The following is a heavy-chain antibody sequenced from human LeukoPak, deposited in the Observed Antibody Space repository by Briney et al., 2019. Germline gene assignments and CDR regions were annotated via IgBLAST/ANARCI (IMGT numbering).Heavy chain of an antibody. V-gene: IGHV1-3*01. D-gene: IGHD3-10*01. CDR1: GYTFTSYA. CDR2: INAGNGNA. Sequence: ASVKVSCKASGYTFTSYAMHWVRQAPGHRLEWMGWINAGNGNAKYSQKFQGRVTITRDKSASTAYMELSSLRSEDTAVYYCAREELLWFGEFVNWFDPWGQGTLVTVSS. J-gene: IGHJ5*02. CDR3: AREELLWFGEFVNWFDP.